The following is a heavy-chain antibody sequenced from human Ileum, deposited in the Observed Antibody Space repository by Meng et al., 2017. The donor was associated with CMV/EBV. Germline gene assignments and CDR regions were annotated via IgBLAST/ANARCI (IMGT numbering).Heavy chain of an antibody. CDR2: VLKDGNKK. CDR3: ARDFDY. J-gene: IGHJ4*02. Sequence: QVEVVEASGGVVPRGRSLRLSCAASGFSFSNYEMHWGRQGPGEGLECVSLVLKDGNKKYYAESVKGRFTISRDNSGTMVYLEMNNLGPEDTAIYIGARDFDYWGQETLVTVSS. CDR1: GFSFSNYE. V-gene: IGHV3-30-3*01.